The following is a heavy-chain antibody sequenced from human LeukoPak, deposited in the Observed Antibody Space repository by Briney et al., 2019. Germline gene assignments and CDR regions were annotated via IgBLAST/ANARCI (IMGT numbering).Heavy chain of an antibody. CDR1: GFTLTSFA. CDR2: ISGSGGST. CDR3: AKDPLRYFDWLDGMDV. Sequence: GGSLRLSCVASGFTLTSFAMSWVRQAPGKGLEWVSAISGSGGSTYYADSVKGRFTISRDNSKNTLYLQMNSLRAEDTAVYYCAKDPLRYFDWLDGMDVWGQGTTVTVSS. J-gene: IGHJ6*02. D-gene: IGHD3-9*01. V-gene: IGHV3-23*01.